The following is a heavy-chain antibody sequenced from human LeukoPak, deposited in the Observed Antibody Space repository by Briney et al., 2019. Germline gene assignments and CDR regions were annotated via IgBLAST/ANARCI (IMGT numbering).Heavy chain of an antibody. V-gene: IGHV1-18*01. CDR1: GGTFSSYA. CDR2: ISAYNGNT. D-gene: IGHD6-19*01. CDR3: ARFGQQWLFYYYGMDV. J-gene: IGHJ6*02. Sequence: GASVKVSCKASGGTFSSYAISWVRQAPGQGLEWMGWISAYNGNTNYAQKLQGRVTMTTDTSTSTAYMELRSLRSDDTAVYYCARFGQQWLFYYYGMDVWGQGTTVTVSS.